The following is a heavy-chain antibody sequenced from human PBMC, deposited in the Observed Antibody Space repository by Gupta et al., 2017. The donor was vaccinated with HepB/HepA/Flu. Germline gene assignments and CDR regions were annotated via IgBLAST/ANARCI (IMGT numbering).Heavy chain of an antibody. Sequence: QVQLAQSGPDVKKPGASMRVSCKTSGYTFTAYYIHWVRQAPGQGLEWMGWINPNSGGTYYAQKFEGRVSLTRDKSISTAYMELSSLRSDDTAVYYCARVYNWGSTVSWFDPWGQGTLVTVSA. J-gene: IGHJ5*02. V-gene: IGHV1-2*02. CDR3: ARVYNWGSTVSWFDP. D-gene: IGHD1-1*01. CDR2: INPNSGGT. CDR1: GYTFTAYY.